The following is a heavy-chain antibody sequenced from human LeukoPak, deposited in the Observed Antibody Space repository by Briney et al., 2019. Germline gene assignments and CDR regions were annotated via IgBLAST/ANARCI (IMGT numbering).Heavy chain of an antibody. J-gene: IGHJ4*02. CDR2: ISSSGSTI. CDR1: GFTFSSYE. D-gene: IGHD3-16*01. CDR3: VRDTASSTVGVDY. Sequence: GGSLRLSCAAPGFTFSSYEMNWVRQAPGKGLEWVSYISSSGSTIYYADSVKGRFTISRDNAKNSLYLQMNSLRAEDTAVYYCVRDTASSTVGVDYWGQGTLVTVSS. V-gene: IGHV3-48*03.